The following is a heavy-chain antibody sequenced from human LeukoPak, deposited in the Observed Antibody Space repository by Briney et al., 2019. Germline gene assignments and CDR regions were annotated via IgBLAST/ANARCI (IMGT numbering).Heavy chain of an antibody. D-gene: IGHD3-3*01. CDR3: ALRFLEWLGVDY. Sequence: TGGSLRLSCAASGFTVSSNYVSWVRQAPGKGLEWVSVIYSGGSTYYADSVKGRFTVSRDNSKNTLYLQMNSLRAEDTAVYYCALRFLEWLGVDYWGQGTLVTVSS. CDR1: GFTVSSNY. J-gene: IGHJ4*02. CDR2: IYSGGST. V-gene: IGHV3-66*02.